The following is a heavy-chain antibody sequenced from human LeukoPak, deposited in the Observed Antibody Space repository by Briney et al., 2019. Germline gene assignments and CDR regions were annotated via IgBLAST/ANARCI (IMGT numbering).Heavy chain of an antibody. Sequence: GGSLRLSCVGSGFTFRSHAMSWVRQAPEKGLEFVSGIYENGGTTYYADSVKGRFTISRDSAKNTLFLQMDCLRAEDTAVYYCARAGYSSGWYYFDYWGQGTLVTVSS. CDR1: GFTFRSHA. D-gene: IGHD6-19*01. V-gene: IGHV3-23*01. J-gene: IGHJ4*02. CDR2: IYENGGTT. CDR3: ARAGYSSGWYYFDY.